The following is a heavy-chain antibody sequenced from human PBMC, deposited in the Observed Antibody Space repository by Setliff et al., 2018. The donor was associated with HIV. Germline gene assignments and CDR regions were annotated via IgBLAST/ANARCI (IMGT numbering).Heavy chain of an antibody. CDR1: GYTFSSYG. D-gene: IGHD3-3*01. Sequence: ASVKVSCKASGYTFSSYGISWVRQAPGQGVEWVGWISAYNGNTNYAQKLQGRVTMTTDTSTSTAYMELRSLRSDDTAVYYCARGYYNFWSGYYDSRFPNPIDAFDIWGQGTMVTVSS. V-gene: IGHV1-18*01. CDR2: ISAYNGNT. CDR3: ARGYYNFWSGYYDSRFPNPIDAFDI. J-gene: IGHJ3*02.